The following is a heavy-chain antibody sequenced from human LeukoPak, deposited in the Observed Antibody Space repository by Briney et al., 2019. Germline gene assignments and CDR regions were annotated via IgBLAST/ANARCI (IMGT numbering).Heavy chain of an antibody. J-gene: IGHJ4*02. V-gene: IGHV1-24*01. Sequence: ASXXVSCKVSGYTLTELSMHRVRQAPGKGLEWMGGFDPEDGETIYAQKFQGRVTMTEDTSTDTAYMELSSLRSEDTAVYYCATPLAPGATSLIDYWGQGTLVTVSS. CDR3: ATPLAPGATSLIDY. CDR1: GYTLTELS. CDR2: FDPEDGET. D-gene: IGHD1-26*01.